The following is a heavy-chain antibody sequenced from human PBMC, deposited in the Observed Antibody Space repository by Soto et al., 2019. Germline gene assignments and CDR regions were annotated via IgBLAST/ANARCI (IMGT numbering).Heavy chain of an antibody. CDR2: INPSSDST. CDR1: GYTFTSYY. J-gene: IGHJ6*02. Sequence: ASVKVSCKASGYTFTSYYIQWVRQAPGQGLEWMGIINPSSDSTSYAQKFQGRVTMTRDTSTRTVYMELSSLRSDDTAVYYCARDRAWGPGYDYGGNSQPKDYGMDVWGQGTTVTVSS. D-gene: IGHD4-17*01. V-gene: IGHV1-46*01. CDR3: ARDRAWGPGYDYGGNSQPKDYGMDV.